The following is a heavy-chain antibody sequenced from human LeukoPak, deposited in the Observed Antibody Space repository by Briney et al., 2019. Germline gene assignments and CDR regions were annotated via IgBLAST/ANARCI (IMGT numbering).Heavy chain of an antibody. Sequence: SVKVSCKASGGTFSSYAISWVRQAPGQGLEWMGGTIPIFGTANYAQKFQGRVTITTDESTSTAYMELSSLRSEDTAVYYCARENVLRYFDWLLSHWFDPWGQGTLVTVSS. CDR1: GGTFSSYA. V-gene: IGHV1-69*05. CDR3: ARENVLRYFDWLLSHWFDP. J-gene: IGHJ5*02. D-gene: IGHD3-9*01. CDR2: TIPIFGTA.